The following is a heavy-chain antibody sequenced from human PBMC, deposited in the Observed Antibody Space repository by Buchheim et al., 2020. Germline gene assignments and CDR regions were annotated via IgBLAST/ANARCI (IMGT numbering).Heavy chain of an antibody. CDR1: GFTFSSYW. V-gene: IGHV3-74*01. CDR3: ALLPVGYYGMDV. Sequence: EVQLVESGGGLVQPGGSLRLSCAASGFTFSSYWMHWVRQAPGKGLVWVSRINSDGSSTSYADSVKGRFTISRDKPKKTLYLQMNSLRAEDTAVYYCALLPVGYYGMDVWGQGTT. D-gene: IGHD1-26*01. CDR2: INSDGSST. J-gene: IGHJ6*02.